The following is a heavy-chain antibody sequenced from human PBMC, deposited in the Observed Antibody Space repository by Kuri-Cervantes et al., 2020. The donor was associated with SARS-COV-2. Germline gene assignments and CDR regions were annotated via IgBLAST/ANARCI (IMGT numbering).Heavy chain of an antibody. CDR1: GGSVSSGSYY. V-gene: IGHV4-61*01. Sequence: GSLRLSCTVSGGSVSSGSYYWSWIRQPPGKGLEWIGYIDYSGSTNYNPSLKSRVTISVDTSKNQFSLKLSSVTAADTAVYYCARGLFWRQFTYNNWGSSEAYMDVWGKGTTVTVSS. D-gene: IGHD7-27*01. CDR2: IDYSGST. CDR3: ARGLFWRQFTYNNWGSSEAYMDV. J-gene: IGHJ6*03.